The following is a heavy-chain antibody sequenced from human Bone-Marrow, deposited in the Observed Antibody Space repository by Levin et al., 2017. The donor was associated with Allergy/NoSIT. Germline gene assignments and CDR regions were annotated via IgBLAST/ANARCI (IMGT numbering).Heavy chain of an antibody. V-gene: IGHV3-7*01. CDR2: IKQVGSEK. CDR1: GFTFSTYW. J-gene: IGHJ4*02. CDR3: ASTVAGMFDH. D-gene: IGHD6-19*01. Sequence: PGGSLRLSCGASGFTFSTYWMTWVRQVPGKGLEWVANIKQVGSEKYYADSVEGRFTISRDNAKNSLYLEMNSLRAEDTAVYYCASTVAGMFDHWGQGTLVTVSS.